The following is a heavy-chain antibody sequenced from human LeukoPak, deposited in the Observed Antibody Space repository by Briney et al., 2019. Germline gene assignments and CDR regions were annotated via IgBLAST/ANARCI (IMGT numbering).Heavy chain of an antibody. CDR1: GFTFSSYV. J-gene: IGHJ4*02. D-gene: IGHD3-3*01. Sequence: GGSLRLSCAASGFTFSSYVMHWVRQAPGKGLEWVAVISYDGSNKYYADSVKGRFTISRDNSKNTLYLQMNSLRAEDTAVYYCARDRDNYDFWSGLTSYYFDYWGQGTLVTVSS. V-gene: IGHV3-30*19. CDR3: ARDRDNYDFWSGLTSYYFDY. CDR2: ISYDGSNK.